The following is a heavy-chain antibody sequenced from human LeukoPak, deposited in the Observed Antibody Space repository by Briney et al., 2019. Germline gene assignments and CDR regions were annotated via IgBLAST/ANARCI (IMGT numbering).Heavy chain of an antibody. CDR1: GYTLTELS. Sequence: ASVKVSCKVSGYTLTELSMHWVRQAPGKGLEWMGGFDPDDGETIYAQKFQGRVTMTEDTSTDTAYMELSSLRSEDTAVYYCATPARFYYGSGSYYKSWGQGTLVTVSS. CDR3: ATPARFYYGSGSYYKS. J-gene: IGHJ5*02. CDR2: FDPDDGET. V-gene: IGHV1-24*01. D-gene: IGHD3-10*01.